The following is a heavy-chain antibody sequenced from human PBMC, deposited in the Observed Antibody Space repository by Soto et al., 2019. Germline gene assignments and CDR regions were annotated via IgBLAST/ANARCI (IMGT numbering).Heavy chain of an antibody. CDR1: GGSISSYY. J-gene: IGHJ6*02. CDR3: ARDHKGYCSSTSCPDYYYGMDF. CDR2: IYYSGST. D-gene: IGHD2-2*01. V-gene: IGHV4-59*01. Sequence: SETLSLTCTVSGGSISSYYWSWIRQPPGKGLEWIGYIYYSGSTNYNPSPKSRVTISVDTSKNQFSLKLSPVTAADTAVYYCARDHKGYCSSTSCPDYYYGMDFWGQGTTVTVSS.